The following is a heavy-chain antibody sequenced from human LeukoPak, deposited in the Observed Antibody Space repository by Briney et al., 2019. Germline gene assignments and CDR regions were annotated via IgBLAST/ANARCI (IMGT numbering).Heavy chain of an antibody. J-gene: IGHJ6*03. CDR3: ARDRITGATRDFYYYYMDV. V-gene: IGHV4-61*02. CDR2: IDAAGRT. D-gene: IGHD7-27*01. CDR1: GGSISCGGSIGSFY. Sequence: PSQTLSLTCTVSGGSISCGGSIGSFYWTWIRQPAGKGLEWIGRIDAAGRTNYNPSLRGPVTISVDTSKNQFSLRLSSVTAADAAVYYCARDRITGATRDFYYYYMDVWGKGTTVTVSS.